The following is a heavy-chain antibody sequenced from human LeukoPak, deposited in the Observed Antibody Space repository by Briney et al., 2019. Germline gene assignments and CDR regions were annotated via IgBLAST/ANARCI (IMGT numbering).Heavy chain of an antibody. V-gene: IGHV3-21*01. CDR3: ARVGIAVAGTGY. CDR2: ISSSSSYI. CDR1: GFTFSSYS. D-gene: IGHD6-19*01. Sequence: GGLLRLSCAASGFTFSSYSMNWVRQAPGKGLEWVSSISSSSSYIYYADSVKGRFTISRDNAKNSLYLQMNSLRAEDTAVYYCARVGIAVAGTGYWGQGGMVAVSS. J-gene: IGHJ4*02.